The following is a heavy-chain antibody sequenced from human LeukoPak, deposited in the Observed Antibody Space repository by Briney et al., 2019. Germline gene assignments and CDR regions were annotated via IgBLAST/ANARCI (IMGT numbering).Heavy chain of an antibody. Sequence: GGSLRLSCAASGFTFSSYEMNWVRQAPGKGLEWVSYISSSGSTIYYADSVKGRVTISRDNSKNTLYLQMNSLRAEDTAVYYCAKAEGYCGSTSCSFLDYWGQGTLVTVSS. D-gene: IGHD2-2*01. J-gene: IGHJ4*02. V-gene: IGHV3-48*03. CDR2: ISSSGSTI. CDR3: AKAEGYCGSTSCSFLDY. CDR1: GFTFSSYE.